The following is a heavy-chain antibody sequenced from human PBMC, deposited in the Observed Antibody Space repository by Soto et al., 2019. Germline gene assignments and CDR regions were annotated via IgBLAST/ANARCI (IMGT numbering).Heavy chain of an antibody. CDR3: AKDRNYYDSSGYHRYFDY. CDR1: GFTFSSYA. D-gene: IGHD3-22*01. V-gene: IGHV3-23*01. CDR2: ISGSGGST. J-gene: IGHJ4*02. Sequence: PGGSLRLSCAASGFTFSSYAMSWVRQAPGKGLEWVSAISGSGGSTYYADSVKGRFTISRDNSKNTLYLQMNSLRAEDTAVYYCAKDRNYYDSSGYHRYFDYWGQGTLVTVSS.